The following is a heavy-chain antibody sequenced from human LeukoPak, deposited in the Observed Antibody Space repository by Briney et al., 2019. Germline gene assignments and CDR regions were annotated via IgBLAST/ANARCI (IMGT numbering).Heavy chain of an antibody. CDR3: ARDRRDYDFWSGYYTGGGDY. V-gene: IGHV1-69*13. D-gene: IGHD3-3*01. CDR2: IIPIFGTA. CDR1: GGTFSSYA. Sequence: SVKVSCKASGGTFSSYAISWVRQAPGQGLEWMGGIIPIFGTANYAQKFQGRVTITADESTSTAYMELSSLRSEDTAVYYCARDRRDYDFWSGYYTGGGDYWGQGTLVTVSS. J-gene: IGHJ4*02.